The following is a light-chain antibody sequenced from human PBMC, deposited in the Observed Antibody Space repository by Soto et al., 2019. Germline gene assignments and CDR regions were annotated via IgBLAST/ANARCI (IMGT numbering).Light chain of an antibody. CDR3: QQYDTSPRT. CDR1: QSLGSGY. Sequence: EIVLTQSPGTLSLSPGDRATLSCRASQSLGSGYLAWYQQKPGQAPRILIYAASTRATGIPDRFSGSGSGTDFSLTISRLEPEDFAVYYCQQYDTSPRTFGQGTRLEI. CDR2: AAS. V-gene: IGKV3-20*01. J-gene: IGKJ5*01.